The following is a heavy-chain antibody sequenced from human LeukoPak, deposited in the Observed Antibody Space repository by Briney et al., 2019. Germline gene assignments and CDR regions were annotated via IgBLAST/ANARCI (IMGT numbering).Heavy chain of an antibody. Sequence: GGSLSLSCVASGFTFSSYWMSWVRQAPGKGLEWVANIKQDGSEKYYVDSVKGRFTISRDNAKNSLYLQMNSLRAEDTAVYYCARDPGYSSSGWFDPWGQGTLVTVPS. D-gene: IGHD6-13*01. CDR3: ARDPGYSSSGWFDP. J-gene: IGHJ5*02. CDR2: IKQDGSEK. V-gene: IGHV3-7*01. CDR1: GFTFSSYW.